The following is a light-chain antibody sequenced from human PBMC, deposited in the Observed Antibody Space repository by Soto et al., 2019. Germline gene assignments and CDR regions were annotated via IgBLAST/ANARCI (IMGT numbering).Light chain of an antibody. CDR3: QQTYSSPYT. Sequence: DIQMTQSPSSLSASVGDRVTITCRASQSIRRSLNWYQQKPGKGPKLLIYSASRLQSEVPSKFSGSGSGTDYALTISSLQPEDFATYYCQQTYSSPYTFGQGTELEIK. CDR2: SAS. V-gene: IGKV1-39*01. J-gene: IGKJ2*01. CDR1: QSIRRS.